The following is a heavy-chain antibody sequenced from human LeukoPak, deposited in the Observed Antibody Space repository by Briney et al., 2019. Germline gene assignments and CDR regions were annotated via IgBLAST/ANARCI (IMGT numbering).Heavy chain of an antibody. CDR1: GGTFSSYA. CDR3: AIPGTGYSSGWYLGYFDY. CDR2: IIPIFGTA. J-gene: IGHJ4*02. V-gene: IGHV1-69*05. Sequence: SVKVSCXASGGTFSSYAISWVRQAPGQGLEWMGRIIPIFGTANYAQKFQGRVTITTDESTSTAYMELSSLRSEDTAVYYCAIPGTGYSSGWYLGYFDYWGQGTLVTVSS. D-gene: IGHD6-19*01.